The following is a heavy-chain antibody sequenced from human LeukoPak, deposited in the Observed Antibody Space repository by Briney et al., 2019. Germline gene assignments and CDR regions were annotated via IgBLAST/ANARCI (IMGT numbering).Heavy chain of an antibody. J-gene: IGHJ4*02. V-gene: IGHV3-33*06. D-gene: IGHD6-13*01. CDR2: IWYDGSFI. CDR3: AKVVQYTASTGTGLAS. Sequence: PGRSLRLACAPSAPNFMNFGMHCVRQAPGRWLGWVAVIWYDGSFIYHADSVRGRFIISRDNDKNTLYLQMNSVRAEDTAIYDCAKVVQYTASTGTGLASWGQGTLVTVSS. CDR1: APNFMNFG.